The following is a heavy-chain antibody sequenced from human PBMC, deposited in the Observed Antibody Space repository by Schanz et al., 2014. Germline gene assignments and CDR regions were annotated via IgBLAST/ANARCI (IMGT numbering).Heavy chain of an antibody. V-gene: IGHV3-30*04. CDR2: ISTDGTNT. CDR3: TRDRGALVTHNDALNL. J-gene: IGHJ3*01. D-gene: IGHD2-8*02. CDR1: GFTFRGHA. Sequence: QVQLVESGGGVVQPGRSLRLSCAASGFTFRGHAMHWVRQAPGKGLEKVAAISTDGTNTYYAASVRGRFTISRDNSKNTVYLQMDSLRSEDTAVYYCTRDRGALVTHNDALNLWSQGTMVSVSS.